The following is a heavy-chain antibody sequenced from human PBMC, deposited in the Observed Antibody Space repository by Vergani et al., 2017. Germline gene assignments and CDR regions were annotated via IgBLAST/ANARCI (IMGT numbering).Heavy chain of an antibody. CDR2: IQFDGSNQ. Sequence: QVQLVESGGGVVQRGGSLRLSCATSGFTLSNYDMQWIRQGPGKGLEFVAVIQFDGSNQYYADSVKGRFTLSSDFSKNTLYLQMNSLRTDDTATYYCAKHFRGWGIDYWGQGTQVIVSS. J-gene: IGHJ4*02. V-gene: IGHV3-30*02. CDR3: AKHFRGWGIDY. CDR1: GFTLSNYD. D-gene: IGHD3-16*01.